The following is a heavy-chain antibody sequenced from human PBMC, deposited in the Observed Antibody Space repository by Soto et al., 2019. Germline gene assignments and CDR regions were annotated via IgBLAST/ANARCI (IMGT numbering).Heavy chain of an antibody. CDR2: ISGSGGST. CDR1: GFTFSSYA. Sequence: GGSLRLSCAASGFTFSSYAMSWVRQAPGKGLEWVSAISGSGGSTYYADSVKGRFTISRDNSKNTLYLQMNSLRAEDTAVYYCAKSAEDYYGSGSYRMGDYWGQGTLVTV. V-gene: IGHV3-23*01. J-gene: IGHJ4*02. D-gene: IGHD3-10*01. CDR3: AKSAEDYYGSGSYRMGDY.